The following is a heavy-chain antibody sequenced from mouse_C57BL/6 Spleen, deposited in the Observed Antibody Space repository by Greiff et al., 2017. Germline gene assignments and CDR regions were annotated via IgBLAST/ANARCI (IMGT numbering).Heavy chain of an antibody. CDR3: ARGDADDPFYAMDY. J-gene: IGHJ4*01. Sequence: VQRVESGAELVKPGASVKISCKASGYAFSSYGMNWVKQRPGKGLEWVGQIYPGGGDTNYNGKFKGKATLTADKSSRTAYMQLSSLSSENSAVYFCARGDADDPFYAMDYWGQGTSVTASS. CDR1: GYAFSSYG. V-gene: IGHV1-80*01. CDR2: IYPGGGDT. D-gene: IGHD2-12*01.